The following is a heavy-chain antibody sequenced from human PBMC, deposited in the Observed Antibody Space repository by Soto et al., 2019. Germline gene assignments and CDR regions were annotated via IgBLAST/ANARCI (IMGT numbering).Heavy chain of an antibody. D-gene: IGHD3-16*01. CDR1: RYTFKSHG. CDR2: IDSTGANT. CDR3: VSWVSAPFDY. V-gene: IGHV3-23*01. Sequence: PGGSLRLSCVVSRYTFKSHGLSWVRQAPGKGLEWVSTIDSTGANTHYADSVRGCFTISRDNSRNTLHLQMHDLRADDTALYYCVSWVSAPFDYWGQRTLVTVSS. J-gene: IGHJ4*02.